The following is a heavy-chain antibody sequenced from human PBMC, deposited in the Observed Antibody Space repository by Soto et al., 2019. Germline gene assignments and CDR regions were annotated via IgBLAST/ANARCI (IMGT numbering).Heavy chain of an antibody. Sequence: GGSLRLSCAASGFTFSSYAMSWVRQAPGKGLEWVSAISGSGGSTYYADSVKGRFTISRDNSKNTLYRQMNSLRAEDTAVYYCAKANIVVVPAAIVPYGMDVWGQGTTVTVSS. CDR1: GFTFSSYA. CDR3: AKANIVVVPAAIVPYGMDV. J-gene: IGHJ6*02. CDR2: ISGSGGST. D-gene: IGHD2-2*01. V-gene: IGHV3-23*01.